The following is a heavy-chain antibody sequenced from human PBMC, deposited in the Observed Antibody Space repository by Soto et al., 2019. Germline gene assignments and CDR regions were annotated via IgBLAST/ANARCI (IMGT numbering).Heavy chain of an antibody. CDR2: IYYSGST. D-gene: IGHD4-17*01. CDR3: ARHYNDYGDYVTD. V-gene: IGHV4-39*01. Sequence: QLQLQESGPGLVKPSETLSLTCTVSGGSISSSSYYWGWIRQPPGKGLEWIGSIYYSGSTYYNPSLKSRVTISVDTSKNQFSLKLSSVTAADTAVYYCARHYNDYGDYVTDWGQGTLVTVSS. CDR1: GGSISSSSYY. J-gene: IGHJ4*02.